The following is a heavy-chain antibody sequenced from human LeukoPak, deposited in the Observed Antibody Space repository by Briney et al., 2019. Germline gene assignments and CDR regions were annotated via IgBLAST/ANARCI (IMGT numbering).Heavy chain of an antibody. V-gene: IGHV4-34*01. CDR3: ARLTPPGYYDSSGYYQFDY. CDR2: IHHRGST. D-gene: IGHD3-22*01. CDR1: DAALSGYQ. Sequence: ASETLSLTCGVSDAALSGYQWSWIRQSPGKGPEWIGEIHHRGSTTYNPSLKSRVTISVDTSKNQFSLKLSSVTAADTAVYYCARLTPPGYYDSSGYYQFDYWGQGTLVTVSS. J-gene: IGHJ4*02.